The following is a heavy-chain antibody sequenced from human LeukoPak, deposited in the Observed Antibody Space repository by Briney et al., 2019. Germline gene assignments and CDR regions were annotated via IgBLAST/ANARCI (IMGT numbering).Heavy chain of an antibody. J-gene: IGHJ4*02. CDR2: IYYSGST. Sequence: SETLSLTCTVSGGSISSSSYYWGWIRQPPGKGLEWIGYIYYSGSTYYNPSLKSPFTISVDTSKNQFSLKLSSVTAADTAVYYCARELEWGYLDYWGQGTLVTVSS. D-gene: IGHD3-3*01. V-gene: IGHV4-31*01. CDR1: GGSISSSSYY. CDR3: ARELEWGYLDY.